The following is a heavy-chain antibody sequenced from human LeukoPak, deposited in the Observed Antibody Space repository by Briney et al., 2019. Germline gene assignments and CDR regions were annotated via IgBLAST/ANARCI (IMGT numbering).Heavy chain of an antibody. J-gene: IGHJ4*02. CDR3: ARSPYYYGSGSYNYYFDS. D-gene: IGHD3-10*01. V-gene: IGHV4-39*01. Sequence: SETLSLTCTVSGGSISSSRYYWGWIRQPPGKGLGWIGSIYYSGGSGSTYSNLSLKSRDTISVDTSKNQFSLILSSVTAADTAVFYCARSPYYYGSGSYNYYFDSRGQGTLVTVSS. CDR1: GGSISSSRYY. CDR2: IYYSGGSGST.